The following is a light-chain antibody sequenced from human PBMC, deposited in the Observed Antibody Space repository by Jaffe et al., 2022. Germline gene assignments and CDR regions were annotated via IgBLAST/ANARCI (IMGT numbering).Light chain of an antibody. J-gene: IGKJ2*01. V-gene: IGKV1-5*03. Sequence: DIQMTQSPSTLSASVGDRVTITCRASQSISSWLAWYQQKPGKAPKLLIYKASSLESGVPSRFSGSGSGTEFTLTISSLQPDDFATYYCQQYNSYSPLSPYTFGQGTKLEIK. CDR1: QSISSW. CDR3: QQYNSYSPLSPYT. CDR2: KAS.